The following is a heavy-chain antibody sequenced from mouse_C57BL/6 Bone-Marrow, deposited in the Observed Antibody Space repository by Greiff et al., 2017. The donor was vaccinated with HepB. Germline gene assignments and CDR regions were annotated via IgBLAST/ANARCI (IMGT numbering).Heavy chain of an antibody. CDR1: GYTFTSYG. CDR3: ARRGYYDLLYFDY. V-gene: IGHV1-81*01. D-gene: IGHD1-1*01. J-gene: IGHJ2*01. CDR2: IYPRSGNT. Sequence: VKLMESGAELARPGASVKLSCKASGYTFTSYGISWVKQRTGQGLEWIGEIYPRSGNTYYNEKFKGKATLTADKSSSTAYMELRSLTSEDSAVYFCARRGYYDLLYFDYWGQGTTLTVSS.